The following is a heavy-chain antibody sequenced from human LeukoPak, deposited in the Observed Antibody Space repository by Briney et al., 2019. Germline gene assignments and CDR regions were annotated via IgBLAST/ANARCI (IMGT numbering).Heavy chain of an antibody. V-gene: IGHV1-46*01. Sequence: GASVKVSCKASGYTFTSYYMHWVRQAPGQGLKGMGIINPSGGSTSYAQKFQGRVTMTRDMSTSTVYMELSSLRSEDTAVYYCARGIVVVVAATRGWVDYWGQGTLVTVSS. CDR2: INPSGGST. J-gene: IGHJ4*02. CDR1: GYTFTSYY. CDR3: ARGIVVVVAATRGWVDY. D-gene: IGHD2-15*01.